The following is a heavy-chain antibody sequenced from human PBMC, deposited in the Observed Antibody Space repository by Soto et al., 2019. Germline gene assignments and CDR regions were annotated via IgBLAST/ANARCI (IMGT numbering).Heavy chain of an antibody. V-gene: IGHV4-34*01. CDR3: ATSIVRGVITSVSFDP. CDR2: INHSGST. J-gene: IGHJ5*02. D-gene: IGHD3-10*01. Sequence: QVQLQQWGAGLLKPSETLSLTCAVYGGSFSGYYWSWIRQPPGKGLEWIGVINHSGSTNYNPSLKTRVTISVDTSKNQFSLKLSSVTAADTAVYYCATSIVRGVITSVSFDPWGQGPLVTVSS. CDR1: GGSFSGYY.